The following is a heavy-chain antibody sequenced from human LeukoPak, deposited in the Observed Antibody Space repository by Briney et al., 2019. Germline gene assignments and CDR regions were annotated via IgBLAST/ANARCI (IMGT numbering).Heavy chain of an antibody. Sequence: SGGSLRLSCAASGFTFSSYAMSWVRQAPGKGLEWVSAISGSGGSTYYADSVKGRFTISRDNSKNTLYLQMNSLRAEDTAVYYCAKDLPRRITMIVVVNLFDYWGQGTLVTVSS. V-gene: IGHV3-23*01. CDR3: AKDLPRRITMIVVVNLFDY. J-gene: IGHJ4*02. CDR1: GFTFSSYA. CDR2: ISGSGGST. D-gene: IGHD3-22*01.